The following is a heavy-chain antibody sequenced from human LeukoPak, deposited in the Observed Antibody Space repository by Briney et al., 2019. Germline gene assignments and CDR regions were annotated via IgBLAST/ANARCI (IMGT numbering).Heavy chain of an antibody. V-gene: IGHV1-8*01. J-gene: IGHJ5*02. CDR2: MNPINGNT. CDR1: GYTFTSYD. Sequence: AASVKVFCKASGYTFTSYDINWGRQATGQGLEWMGWMNPINGNTGYAQKFQGRVTMTRDTSIRTAYMELSSLRSDDTAVYYCARAPREWGYNHWGQGTLVTVSS. D-gene: IGHD5-18*01. CDR3: ARAPREWGYNH.